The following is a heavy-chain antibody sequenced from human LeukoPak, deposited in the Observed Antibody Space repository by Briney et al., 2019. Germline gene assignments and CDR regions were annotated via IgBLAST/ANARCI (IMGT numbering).Heavy chain of an antibody. Sequence: GGSLRLSCVASGFTFSIYSMNWVRRAPGKGLEWVSSISSSSRHRYYADSVKGRFTISRDDAKNSVYLQMNSLRAEETAVYYCVRDFNKVTTAYLQHWGQGTLVTVSS. CDR2: ISSSSRHR. V-gene: IGHV3-21*01. CDR3: VRDFNKVTTAYLQH. D-gene: IGHD4-17*01. CDR1: GFTFSIYS. J-gene: IGHJ1*01.